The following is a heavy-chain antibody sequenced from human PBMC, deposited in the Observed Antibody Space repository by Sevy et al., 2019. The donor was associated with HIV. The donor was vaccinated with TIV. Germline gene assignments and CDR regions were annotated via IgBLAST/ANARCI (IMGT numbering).Heavy chain of an antibody. V-gene: IGHV3-30*18. CDR1: GFTFSSYG. CDR3: AKGRAALATPGI. Sequence: GGSLRLSCAASGFTFSSYGMHWVRQAPGKGLEWVAVISYDGSNKYYADSVKGRFTISRDNSKNTLYLQMNSLRAEDTAVYYCAKGRAALATPGIWGQGTMVTVSS. CDR2: ISYDGSNK. J-gene: IGHJ3*02. D-gene: IGHD5-12*01.